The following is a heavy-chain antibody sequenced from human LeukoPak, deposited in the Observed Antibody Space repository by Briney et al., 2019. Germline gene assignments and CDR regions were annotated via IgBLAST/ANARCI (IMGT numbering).Heavy chain of an antibody. CDR3: ARGGGEDGSGTYYPPLYYYYGMDV. V-gene: IGHV4-59*01. Sequence: SETLSLTCTVSGGSISSYYWSWIRQPPGKGLEWIGYIYYSGSTNYNPSLKSRVTISVDTSKNQFSLKLSSVTAADTAVYYCARGGGEDGSGTYYPPLYYYYGMDVWGQGTTVTVSS. D-gene: IGHD3-10*01. J-gene: IGHJ6*02. CDR2: IYYSGST. CDR1: GGSISSYY.